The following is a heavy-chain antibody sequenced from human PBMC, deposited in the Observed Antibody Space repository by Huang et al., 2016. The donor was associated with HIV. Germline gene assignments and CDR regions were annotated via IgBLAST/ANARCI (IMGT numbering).Heavy chain of an antibody. CDR3: AREGNDVGGGFDH. CDR2: MYTSGTT. D-gene: IGHD3-10*02. J-gene: IGHJ4*02. CDR1: GGSIRNYY. V-gene: IGHV4-4*07. Sequence: QVQLQESGPGLVKPAETLSLTCSVSGGSIRNYYWGWIRQPAGKGLEWIGRMYTSGTTNYNPSLWSRFTMSLDTSKNQFSLRLTSVTAADTAVYYCAREGNDVGGGFDHWGQGTLVTVSS.